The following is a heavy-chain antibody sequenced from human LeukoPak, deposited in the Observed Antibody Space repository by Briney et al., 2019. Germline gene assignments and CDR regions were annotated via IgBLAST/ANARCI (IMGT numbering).Heavy chain of an antibody. V-gene: IGHV1-24*01. Sequence: ASVKVSCKVSGYTLTELSMHWVRQAPGKGLEWMGGFDPEDGETIYAQKFQGRVTMTEDTSTDTACMELSSLRSEDTAVYYCATGPEVVVITDLYYFDYWGQGTLVTVSS. CDR2: FDPEDGET. CDR1: GYTLTELS. J-gene: IGHJ4*02. D-gene: IGHD3-22*01. CDR3: ATGPEVVVITDLYYFDY.